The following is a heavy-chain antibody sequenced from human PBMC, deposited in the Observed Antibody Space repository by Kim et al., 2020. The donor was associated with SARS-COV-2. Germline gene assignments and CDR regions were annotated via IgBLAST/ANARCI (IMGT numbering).Heavy chain of an antibody. D-gene: IGHD3-10*01. V-gene: IGHV4-39*01. J-gene: IGHJ4*02. CDR1: GGSISSSSYY. Sequence: SETLSLTCTVSGGSISSSSYYWGWIRQPPGKGLEWIGSIYYSGSTYYNPSLKSRVTISVDTSKNQFSLKLSSVTAADTAVYYCARSFLWFGELLPPSWVSFYFAYCGQGTLVTVSS. CDR3: ARSFLWFGELLPPSWVSFYFAY. CDR2: IYYSGST.